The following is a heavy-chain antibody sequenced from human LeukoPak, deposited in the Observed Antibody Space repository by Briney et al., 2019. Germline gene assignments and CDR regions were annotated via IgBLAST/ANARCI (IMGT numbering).Heavy chain of an antibody. Sequence: SGTLSLTCTVSGGSISNFHWSWIRQPPGKGLEYIGYINYSGSTNYNPSLKSRVTISVDRSKNQFSLKVSSVTAADTAVYYCARSEMGGYTFDHWGQGTLVTVSS. D-gene: IGHD5-24*01. CDR3: ARSEMGGYTFDH. V-gene: IGHV4-59*01. J-gene: IGHJ4*02. CDR1: GGSISNFH. CDR2: INYSGST.